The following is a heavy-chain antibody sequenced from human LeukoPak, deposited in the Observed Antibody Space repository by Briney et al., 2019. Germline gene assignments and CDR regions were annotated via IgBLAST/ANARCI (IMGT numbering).Heavy chain of an antibody. CDR2: FYYSGST. D-gene: IGHD6-6*01. V-gene: IGHV4-39*01. Sequence: SETLSLTCTVSGGSISSSSYYWGWIRQPPGKGLEWIGSFYYSGSTYYNPSLKSRVTISVDTSKNQFSLKLSSVTTADTAVYYCARRTRQRGIAARLYYFDYWGQGTLVTVSS. J-gene: IGHJ4*02. CDR1: GGSISSSSYY. CDR3: ARRTRQRGIAARLYYFDY.